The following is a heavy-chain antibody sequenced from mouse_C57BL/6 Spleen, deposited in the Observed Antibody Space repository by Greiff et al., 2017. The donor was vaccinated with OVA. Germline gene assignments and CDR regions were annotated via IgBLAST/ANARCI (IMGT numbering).Heavy chain of an antibody. CDR1: GYTFTSYW. Sequence: VQLQQPGTELVKPGASVKLSCKASGYTFTSYWMHWVKQRPGQGLEWIGNINPSNGGTNYNEKFKSKATLTVDKSSSTAYMQLSSLTSEDSAVYDCAREGYDYDRDWYFDVWGTGTTVTVSS. CDR2: INPSNGGT. J-gene: IGHJ1*03. CDR3: AREGYDYDRDWYFDV. D-gene: IGHD2-4*01. V-gene: IGHV1-53*01.